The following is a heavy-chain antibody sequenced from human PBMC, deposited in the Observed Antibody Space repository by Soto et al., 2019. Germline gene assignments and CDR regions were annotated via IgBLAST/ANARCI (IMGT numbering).Heavy chain of an antibody. D-gene: IGHD2-8*01. Sequence: QVQLLQSGAELREPGSSVRVSCTPSGGTFVSSAFAWVRQAPGGKIEWMGGIIPILGSTKYAEKFLGRLTLRADDSSRTAYLELSSLTFDDTAVYFCGKKNPHGDSNKAWLDPWGQGTLVTVST. J-gene: IGHJ5*02. CDR1: GGTFVSSA. V-gene: IGHV1-69*01. CDR3: GKKNPHGDSNKAWLDP. CDR2: IIPILGST.